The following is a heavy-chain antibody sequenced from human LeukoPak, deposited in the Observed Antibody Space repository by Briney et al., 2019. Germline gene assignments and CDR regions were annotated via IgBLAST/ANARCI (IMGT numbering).Heavy chain of an antibody. CDR2: IGTAGEI. Sequence: AGGSLRPSCAASGFTFRSYDMHWVRQATGKGLEWVSGIGTAGEIYYPGSVKGRFTISRENAKNSLYLQMNSLRAGDTAVYYCARAAYSSTWYSRYFDLWGRGTLVTVSS. V-gene: IGHV3-13*01. J-gene: IGHJ2*01. D-gene: IGHD6-13*01. CDR3: ARAAYSSTWYSRYFDL. CDR1: GFTFRSYD.